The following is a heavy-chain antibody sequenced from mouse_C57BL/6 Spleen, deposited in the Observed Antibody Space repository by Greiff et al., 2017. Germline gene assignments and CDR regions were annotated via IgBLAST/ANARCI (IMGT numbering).Heavy chain of an antibody. CDR2: IHPNRGST. J-gene: IGHJ2*01. CDR3: ARKTVTPFYFDY. D-gene: IGHD2-1*01. CDR1: GYPFTSYW. V-gene: IGHV1-64*01. Sequence: VPLQQPGAELVQPGASVKLSCKASGYPFTSYWMHWVKQRPGQGLEWIGMIHPNRGSTTYNEKFKSKATLTVDKSSSTSYSQLSSLTSEDSAVYYCARKTVTPFYFDYWGQGTTLTVSS.